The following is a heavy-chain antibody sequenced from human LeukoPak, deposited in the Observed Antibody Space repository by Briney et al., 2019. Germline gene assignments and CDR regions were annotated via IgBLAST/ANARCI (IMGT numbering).Heavy chain of an antibody. V-gene: IGHV4-34*01. CDR2: INHSGST. J-gene: IGHJ3*02. CDR1: GGSFSGYY. Sequence: SETLSLTCAVYGGSFSGYYWSWIRQPPGKGLEWIGEINHSGSTNYNPSLKSRVTISVDTSKNQFSLKLNSVTAADTAVYYCARGAPKEIQLWLRLRGVAFDIWGQGPMVTVSS. D-gene: IGHD5-18*01. CDR3: ARGAPKEIQLWLRLRGVAFDI.